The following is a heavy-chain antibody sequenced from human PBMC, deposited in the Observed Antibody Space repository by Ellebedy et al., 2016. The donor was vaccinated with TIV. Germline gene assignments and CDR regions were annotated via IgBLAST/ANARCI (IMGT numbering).Heavy chain of an antibody. CDR3: AKDPVRGNYGYFEL. V-gene: IGHV3-23*01. CDR1: GFTFSDYV. J-gene: IGHJ2*01. D-gene: IGHD3-10*01. Sequence: PGGSLRLSCAASGFTFSDYVMSWVGQAPGKGREWASSISSRGVTPYYGDSVKGRFTTSRDNSENTLYLEMNSLKVDDTAISYCAKDPVRGNYGYFELWGRGTLVPVSS. CDR2: ISSRGVTP.